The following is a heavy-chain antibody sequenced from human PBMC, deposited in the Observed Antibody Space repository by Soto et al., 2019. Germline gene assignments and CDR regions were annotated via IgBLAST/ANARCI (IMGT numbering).Heavy chain of an antibody. D-gene: IGHD3-9*01. CDR2: ISAYNGNT. Sequence: ASVKVSCKASGYPFTSYGISWARQAPGQGLEWMGWISAYNGNTNYAQKLQGRVTMTTDTSTSTAYMELRSLRSDDTAVYYCARDYDILTGYYLPRYYYYYMDVWGKGTTVTVSS. CDR3: ARDYDILTGYYLPRYYYYYMDV. V-gene: IGHV1-18*01. CDR1: GYPFTSYG. J-gene: IGHJ6*03.